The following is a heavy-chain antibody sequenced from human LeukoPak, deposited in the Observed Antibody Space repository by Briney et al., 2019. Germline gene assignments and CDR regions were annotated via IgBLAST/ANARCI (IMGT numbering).Heavy chain of an antibody. CDR1: GLTFSNFK. J-gene: IGHJ5*02. CDR2: ISGSGGST. CDR3: ARSP. Sequence: GGSLRLSCAVSGLTFSNFKMNWVRQAPGKGLEWVSAISGSGGSTYYADSVKGRFTISRDNSKNTLYLQMNSLRVEDTAVYYCARSPGGQGTLVTVSS. V-gene: IGHV3-23*01.